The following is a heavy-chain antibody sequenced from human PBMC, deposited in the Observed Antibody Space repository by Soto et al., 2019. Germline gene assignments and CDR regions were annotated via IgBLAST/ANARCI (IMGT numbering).Heavy chain of an antibody. J-gene: IGHJ6*02. V-gene: IGHV4-39*01. Sequence: SETLSLTCTVSSGTISSRSHYWAWIRQPPGKGLEWIGVIDDSGSTHYSESLKSRVTISVDTSKNQFSLKVSSVTATDTAVYYCARQGRTKRIVLIKHYATDFWGQGTAVTVSS. CDR1: SGTISSRSHY. CDR3: ARQGRTKRIVLIKHYATDF. D-gene: IGHD2-8*01. CDR2: IDDSGST.